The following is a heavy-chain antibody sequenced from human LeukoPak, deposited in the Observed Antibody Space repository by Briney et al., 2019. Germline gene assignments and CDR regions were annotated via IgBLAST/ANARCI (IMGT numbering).Heavy chain of an antibody. CDR3: ARGTTGKPVVTAISAYDY. J-gene: IGHJ4*02. CDR2: INHSGST. CDR1: GGSFSGYY. D-gene: IGHD2-21*02. Sequence: SETLSLTCAVYGGSFSGYYWSWIRQPPGKGLEWIGEINHSGSTNYNPSLKSRVTISVDTSKNQFSLKLSSVTAADTAVYYCARGTTGKPVVTAISAYDYWGQGTLVTVSS. V-gene: IGHV4-34*01.